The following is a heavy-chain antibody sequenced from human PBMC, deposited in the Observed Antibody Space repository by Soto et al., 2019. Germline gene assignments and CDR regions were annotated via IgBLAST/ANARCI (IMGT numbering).Heavy chain of an antibody. V-gene: IGHV4-4*02. CDR3: ARGRGVDTEATILSSSSYFDS. CDR1: DGSISSRNW. J-gene: IGHJ4*02. Sequence: PSETLSLTCAVSDGSISSRNWWSWVRQPPGKGLEWIGEIYHSGSTNNNPSLKSRVTISVDKAKNQFSLKLTSVTAADTAVYFCARGRGVDTEATILSSSSYFDSWGQGTPVTVSS. CDR2: IYHSGST. D-gene: IGHD5-12*01.